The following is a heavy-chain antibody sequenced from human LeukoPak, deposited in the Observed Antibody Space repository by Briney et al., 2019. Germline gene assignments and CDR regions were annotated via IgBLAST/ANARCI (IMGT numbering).Heavy chain of an antibody. Sequence: SETLSLTCAVYGGSFSSYYWSWIRQPPGKGLEWIGEINHSGSTNYNPSLKSRVTISVDTSKNQFSLKLSSVTAADTAVYYCARGDSSSWFDYWGQGTLVTVSS. D-gene: IGHD6-6*01. CDR1: GGSFSSYY. J-gene: IGHJ4*02. V-gene: IGHV4-34*01. CDR2: INHSGST. CDR3: ARGDSSSWFDY.